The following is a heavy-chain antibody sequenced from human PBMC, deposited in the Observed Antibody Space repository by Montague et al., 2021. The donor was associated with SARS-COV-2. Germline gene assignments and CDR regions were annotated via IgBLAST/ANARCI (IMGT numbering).Heavy chain of an antibody. D-gene: IGHD3-22*01. Sequence: SLSLSCSASGFTFNSYAMSWVRQAPGKGLEWVSIIYSGGSSTYYADSVKGRFTISRDNSKNTLYLQMNSMIAEDTAVYYCAKTHRYYNRNFDY. V-gene: IGHV3-23*03. CDR2: IYSGGSST. J-gene: IGHJ4*01. CDR3: AKTHRYYNRNFDY. CDR1: GFTFNSYA.